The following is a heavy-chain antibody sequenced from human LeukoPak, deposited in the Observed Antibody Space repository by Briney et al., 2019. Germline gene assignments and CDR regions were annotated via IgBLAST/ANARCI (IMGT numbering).Heavy chain of an antibody. CDR1: GFTFDDYA. J-gene: IGHJ6*03. CDR2: ISWNSGYI. D-gene: IGHD1-26*01. V-gene: IGHV3-9*01. CDR3: ARNPRIVGAGADYMDV. Sequence: GGSLRLSCAASGFTFDDYAMHWVRQAPGKGLEWVAGISWNSGYIDYADSVRGRFTISRDNAKNSLYLQMNSLRAEDTALYYRARNPRIVGAGADYMDVWGKGTTVTVSS.